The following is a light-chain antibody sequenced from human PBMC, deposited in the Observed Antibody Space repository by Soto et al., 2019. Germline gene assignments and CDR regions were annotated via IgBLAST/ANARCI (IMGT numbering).Light chain of an antibody. CDR3: TSYTSSGTLV. CDR1: SSDVGGYHY. V-gene: IGLV2-14*01. J-gene: IGLJ3*02. Sequence: QSALAQPASVSVSPGQSITISCTGTSSDVGGYHYVSWYQHRPGRVPKLIIYEVTNRASGVTNRFSASKSGNTASLTISGLLADDEADYYCTSYTSSGTLVFGGGTKLTVL. CDR2: EVT.